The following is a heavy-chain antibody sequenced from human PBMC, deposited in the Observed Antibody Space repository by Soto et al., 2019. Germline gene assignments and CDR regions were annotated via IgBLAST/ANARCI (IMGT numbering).Heavy chain of an antibody. J-gene: IGHJ5*02. D-gene: IGHD6-13*01. V-gene: IGHV3-33*01. Sequence: QVQLVESGGGVVQPGRSLRLSCAASGFTFSSYGMHWVRQAPGKGLEWVAVIWYDGSNKYYADSVKGRFTISRDNSKNTLYLQMNSLRAEDTAVYYCAREYSSSWYTRWFDPWGQGTLATVSS. CDR3: AREYSSSWYTRWFDP. CDR1: GFTFSSYG. CDR2: IWYDGSNK.